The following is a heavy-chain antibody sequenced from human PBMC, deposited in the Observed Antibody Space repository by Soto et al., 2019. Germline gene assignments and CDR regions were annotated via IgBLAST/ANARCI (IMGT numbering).Heavy chain of an antibody. J-gene: IGHJ4*02. CDR3: ARHNYAASSYYYAH. V-gene: IGHV4-59*08. D-gene: IGHD3-10*01. CDR1: SGSISTYY. CDR2: IYYLGST. Sequence: PSETLSLTCTVSSGSISTYYWSWIRQPPGKGLEWIGYIYYLGSTNYNPSLKTRVTISVDTSKSQFSLNLSSVTAPDTAVYYCARHNYAASSYYYAHWGQGTLVTVSS.